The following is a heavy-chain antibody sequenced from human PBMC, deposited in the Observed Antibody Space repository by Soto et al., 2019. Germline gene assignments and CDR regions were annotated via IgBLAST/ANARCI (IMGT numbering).Heavy chain of an antibody. Sequence: QITLRESGPTLVKPTQTLTLTCSFSGFSLSTLGEGVGWIRQPPGKALEWLALIYWDDEKRYSPSLATRLTITKDTSNTQVVLTLTNIDPMVTGTYYCARRHWVAPNWFDPWGQGTLVTVSS. CDR2: IYWDDEK. J-gene: IGHJ5*02. V-gene: IGHV2-5*02. D-gene: IGHD7-27*01. CDR1: GFSLSTLGEG. CDR3: ARRHWVAPNWFDP.